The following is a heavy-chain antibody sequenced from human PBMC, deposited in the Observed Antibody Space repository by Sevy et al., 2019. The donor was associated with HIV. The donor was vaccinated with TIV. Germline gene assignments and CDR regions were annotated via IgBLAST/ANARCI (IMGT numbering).Heavy chain of an antibody. J-gene: IGHJ4*02. V-gene: IGHV3-23*01. Sequence: GGSLRLSCAASGFTFSNYAMSWVRQAPGKGLEWVSAIIGSGGSTYYADSVKGRFTISRDNSKNTLFLQMNSLRAEDTAVYFCAKWSELPSSPFDYWGQGTLVTVSS. CDR1: GFTFSNYA. CDR3: AKWSELPSSPFDY. CDR2: IIGSGGST. D-gene: IGHD1-26*01.